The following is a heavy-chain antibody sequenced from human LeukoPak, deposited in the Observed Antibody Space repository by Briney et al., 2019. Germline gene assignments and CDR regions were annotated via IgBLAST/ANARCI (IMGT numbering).Heavy chain of an antibody. CDR1: GYTFTSYD. D-gene: IGHD2-15*01. Sequence: GASVKVSCKASGYTFTSYDINWVRQATGQGLEWMGWMNPNSGNTGYAQKFQGTVTMTRNTSISTAYMELSSLRSEDTAVYYCARDQDIVVVVAALRQREMGGFDPWGQGTLVTVSS. V-gene: IGHV1-8*01. CDR2: MNPNSGNT. CDR3: ARDQDIVVVVAALRQREMGGFDP. J-gene: IGHJ5*02.